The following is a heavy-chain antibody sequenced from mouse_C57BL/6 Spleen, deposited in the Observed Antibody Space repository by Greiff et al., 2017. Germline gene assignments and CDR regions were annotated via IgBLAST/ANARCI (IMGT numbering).Heavy chain of an antibody. J-gene: IGHJ2*01. CDR3: AREDTVVAFDY. CDR1: GYSITSGYY. CDR2: ISYDGSN. V-gene: IGHV3-6*01. D-gene: IGHD1-1*01. Sequence: ESGPGLVKPSQSLSLTCSVTGYSITSGYYWNWIRQFPGNKLEWMGYISYDGSNNYNPSLKNRISITRDTSKNQFFLKLNSVTTEDTATYYCAREDTVVAFDYWGQGTTLTVSS.